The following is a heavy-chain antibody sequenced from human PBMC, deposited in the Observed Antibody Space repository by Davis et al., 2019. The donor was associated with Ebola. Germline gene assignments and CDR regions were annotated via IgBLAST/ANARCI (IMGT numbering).Heavy chain of an antibody. CDR1: GGSFSGYY. Sequence: MPSETLSLTCAVYGGSFSGYYWSWIRQPPGKGLEWIGEIHPSGSTDYNPSLKGRVTISVDTSKNQFSLKLTSVTAADTALYYCAKGRDAQKTGYWGQGTLVIVSS. CDR2: IHPSGST. CDR3: AKGRDAQKTGY. D-gene: IGHD1-14*01. J-gene: IGHJ4*02. V-gene: IGHV4-34*01.